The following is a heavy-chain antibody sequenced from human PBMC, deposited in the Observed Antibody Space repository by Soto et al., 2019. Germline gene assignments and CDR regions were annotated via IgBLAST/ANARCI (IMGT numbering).Heavy chain of an antibody. V-gene: IGHV3-30*18. D-gene: IGHD6-19*01. CDR2: ISPDGSNK. CDR1: GFTFSSYG. Sequence: QVKLVESGGGVVQPGRSLRLSCAASGFTFSSYGMHWVRQAPGKGLEWVAVISPDGSNKDYADSVKGRFTISRDNSKNTVYLQMNSLRVEDTAVYYCANPRSSLQWPPFDPWGHGTLVTVSS. J-gene: IGHJ5*02. CDR3: ANPRSSLQWPPFDP.